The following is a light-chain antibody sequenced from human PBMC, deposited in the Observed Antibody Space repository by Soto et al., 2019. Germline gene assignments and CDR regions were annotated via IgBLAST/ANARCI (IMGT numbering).Light chain of an antibody. Sequence: DIQMTQSPAIVSASVGDTVTITYRASQAVNPWLAWHQQKPGKVPRVLIYKTSDLENGVPSRFSGSGSGTDYTLTISNLQPDDFATYYCQQYYSRESFGQGTRV. J-gene: IGKJ1*01. CDR2: KTS. CDR3: QQYYSRES. CDR1: QAVNPW. V-gene: IGKV1-5*03.